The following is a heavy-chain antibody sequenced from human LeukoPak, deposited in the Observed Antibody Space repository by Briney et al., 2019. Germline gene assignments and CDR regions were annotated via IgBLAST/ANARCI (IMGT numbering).Heavy chain of an antibody. Sequence: ASVKVSCKASGGTFSSYAISWVRQAPGHGLEGMGIINPSGGSTSYAQKFQGRVTMTRDTSTSTVYMELSSLRSEDTAVYYCARDLSYCSSTSCFYDYWCQGALVTVSS. CDR1: GGTFSSYA. CDR2: INPSGGST. D-gene: IGHD2-2*01. V-gene: IGHV1-46*01. CDR3: ARDLSYCSSTSCFYDY. J-gene: IGHJ4*02.